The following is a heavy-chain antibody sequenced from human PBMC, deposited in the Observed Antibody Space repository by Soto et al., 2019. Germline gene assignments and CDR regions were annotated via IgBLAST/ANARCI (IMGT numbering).Heavy chain of an antibody. Sequence: VQLVESGGGVVQPERSLRLSCAASGFTFRSYGMHWVRQAPGKWLEWVAGISHDGTNEYYADSVKGRFTISRDNSKNTLYLEVNSLRAEDTAVYYCAKEMPISGYVWDYWGQGTLVTVSS. CDR2: ISHDGTNE. CDR1: GFTFRSYG. V-gene: IGHV3-30*18. D-gene: IGHD5-12*01. J-gene: IGHJ4*02. CDR3: AKEMPISGYVWDY.